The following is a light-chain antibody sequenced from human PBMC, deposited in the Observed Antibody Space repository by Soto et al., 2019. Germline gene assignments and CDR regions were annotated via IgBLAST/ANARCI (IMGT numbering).Light chain of an antibody. CDR1: SSNIGSND. Sequence: QSVLTQPPSASGTPGQRVTMSCSGSSSNIGSNDVYWYQQLPGTAPRLLIYRSNHRPSGVPDRFSGSKSDTSASLAISGLRSGDEADFFCATGVDGLSGNFVFGSGTKVTVL. CDR3: ATGVDGLSGNFV. CDR2: RSN. J-gene: IGLJ1*01. V-gene: IGLV1-47*01.